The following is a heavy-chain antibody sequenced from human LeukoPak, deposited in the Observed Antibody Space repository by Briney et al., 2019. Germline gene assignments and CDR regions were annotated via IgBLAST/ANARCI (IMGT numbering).Heavy chain of an antibody. V-gene: IGHV1-18*01. J-gene: IGHJ6*02. Sequence: ASVKVSCKASGYTFTSYGISWVRQAPGQGLEWMGWISAYNGNTNYAQKLQGRVTMTTDTSTSTAYMEPRSLRSDDTAVYYCARDTDIVVVPAAMGYYYYYGMDVWGQGTTVTVSS. CDR2: ISAYNGNT. D-gene: IGHD2-2*01. CDR1: GYTFTSYG. CDR3: ARDTDIVVVPAAMGYYYYYGMDV.